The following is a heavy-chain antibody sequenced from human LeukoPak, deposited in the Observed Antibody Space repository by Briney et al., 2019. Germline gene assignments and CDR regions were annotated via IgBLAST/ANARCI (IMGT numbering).Heavy chain of an antibody. CDR3: ARGYYYGSGSYYNGPNSYYFDY. V-gene: IGHV4-34*01. CDR1: GGPFSGYY. Sequence: SETLSLTCAVYGGPFSGYYWSWIRQPPGKGLEWIGEINHSGSTNYNPSLKSRVTISVNTSKNQFSLKLSSVTAADTAVYYCARGYYYGSGSYYNGPNSYYFDYWGQGTLATVSS. CDR2: INHSGST. J-gene: IGHJ4*02. D-gene: IGHD3-10*01.